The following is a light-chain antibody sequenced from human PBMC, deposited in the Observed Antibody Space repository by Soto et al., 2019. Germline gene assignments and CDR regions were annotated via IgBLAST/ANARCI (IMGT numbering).Light chain of an antibody. CDR3: QQYNNWPRT. V-gene: IGKV3-15*01. CDR1: QSVSSN. Sequence: EIVMTYSPATLSVSPWEIATLSCRASQSVSSNLAWYQQKPGQAPRLLIYGASTRATGIPARFSGSGSVTEFTLTISSLQSEDFAVHYCQQYNNWPRTFGQVTKVDIK. CDR2: GAS. J-gene: IGKJ1*01.